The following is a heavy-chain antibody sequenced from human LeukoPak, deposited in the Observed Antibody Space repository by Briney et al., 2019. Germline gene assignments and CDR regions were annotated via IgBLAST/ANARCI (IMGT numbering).Heavy chain of an antibody. D-gene: IGHD3-22*01. CDR3: ARGAYDSSGHYYYFDY. Sequence: SETLSLTCTVSGCSISTNSWIWIRQPPGKGLEWIGYIYYSGTTNYNPSLKSRVTISVDTSKNQFSLKLSSVTAADTAIYYCARGAYDSSGHYYYFDYWGQGTLVTVSS. CDR1: GCSISTNS. CDR2: IYYSGTT. J-gene: IGHJ4*02. V-gene: IGHV4-59*01.